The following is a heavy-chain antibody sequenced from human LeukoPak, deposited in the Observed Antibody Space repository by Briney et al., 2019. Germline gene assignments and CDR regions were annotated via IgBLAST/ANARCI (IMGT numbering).Heavy chain of an antibody. CDR1: GGSINSYY. Sequence: SETLSLTCTVSGGSINSYYWSWIRQPPGKGLEWIGYIYYSGNTNYNPSLKSRVSISIDTSKNQLSLQLSSVTAADTAVYYCARDRDSSGLRDFDLWGRGTLVTASA. CDR3: ARDRDSSGLRDFDL. D-gene: IGHD3-22*01. J-gene: IGHJ2*01. V-gene: IGHV4-59*01. CDR2: IYYSGNT.